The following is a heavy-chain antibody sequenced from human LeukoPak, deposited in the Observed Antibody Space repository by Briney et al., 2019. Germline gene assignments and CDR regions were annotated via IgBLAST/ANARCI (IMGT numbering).Heavy chain of an antibody. J-gene: IGHJ4*02. Sequence: ASVKVSCKASGYTFTSHGISWVRQAPGQGLEWMGWISAYNGNTNYAQKLQGRVTMTTDTSTSTAYMELRSLRSDDTAVYYCASTRFLEWLLSSDYWGQGTLVTVSS. CDR1: GYTFTSHG. CDR2: ISAYNGNT. D-gene: IGHD3-3*01. CDR3: ASTRFLEWLLSSDY. V-gene: IGHV1-18*01.